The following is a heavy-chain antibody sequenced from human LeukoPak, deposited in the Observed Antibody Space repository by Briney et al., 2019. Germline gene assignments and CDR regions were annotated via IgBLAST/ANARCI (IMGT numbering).Heavy chain of an antibody. D-gene: IGHD5-18*01. Sequence: SSETLSLTCTVSGGSISSGSYYWSWIRQPAGKGLEWIGRIYTSGSTNYNPSLKSRVTISVDTSKNQFSLKLSSVTAADTAVYYCARDTAMVLREGFDYWGQGTLVTVSS. CDR1: GGSISSGSYY. V-gene: IGHV4-61*02. CDR3: ARDTAMVLREGFDY. CDR2: IYTSGST. J-gene: IGHJ4*02.